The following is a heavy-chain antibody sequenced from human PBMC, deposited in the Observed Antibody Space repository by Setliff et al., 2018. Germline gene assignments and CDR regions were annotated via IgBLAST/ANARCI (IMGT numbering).Heavy chain of an antibody. Sequence: SETLSLTCTVSGGSITSGSFFWGWIRQSPGRGLEWIGSALDDGRASYNESLKSRVTVIVDTSKNQFSLQLSSVTAADTAVYYCARVTGFLYMDVWGKGTTVTVSS. D-gene: IGHD3-3*01. CDR3: ARVTGFLYMDV. V-gene: IGHV4-39*07. CDR2: ALDDGRA. J-gene: IGHJ6*03. CDR1: GGSITSGSFF.